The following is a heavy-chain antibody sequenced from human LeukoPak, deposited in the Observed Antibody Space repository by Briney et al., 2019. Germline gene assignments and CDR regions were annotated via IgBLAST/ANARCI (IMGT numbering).Heavy chain of an antibody. CDR3: ARAGPSSSWHQFDY. Sequence: GGSLRLSCAASGFTFSSYEMNWVRQAPGTGLEWVSYISSSGSTIYYADSVKGRFTISRDNAKNSLYLQMNSLRAEDTAVYYCARAGPSSSWHQFDYWGQGTLVTVSS. CDR1: GFTFSSYE. V-gene: IGHV3-48*03. J-gene: IGHJ4*02. CDR2: ISSSGSTI. D-gene: IGHD6-13*01.